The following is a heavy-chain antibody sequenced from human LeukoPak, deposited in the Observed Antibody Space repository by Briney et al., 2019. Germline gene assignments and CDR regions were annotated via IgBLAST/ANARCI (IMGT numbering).Heavy chain of an antibody. D-gene: IGHD3-22*01. Sequence: GGSLRLSCAASGFTFSSYAMSWVRQAPGKGLEWVSAISGSGGSTYYADSVKGRFTISRDNAKNSLYLQMNSLRAEDTAVYYCARDLESSSGYSNYWGQGTLVTVSS. CDR1: GFTFSSYA. J-gene: IGHJ4*02. CDR3: ARDLESSSGYSNY. CDR2: ISGSGGST. V-gene: IGHV3-23*01.